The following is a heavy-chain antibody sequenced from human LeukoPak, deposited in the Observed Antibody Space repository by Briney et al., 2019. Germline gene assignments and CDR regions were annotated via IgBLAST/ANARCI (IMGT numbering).Heavy chain of an antibody. CDR1: GFTLSSYT. CDR2: ISSSSLYI. J-gene: IGHJ6*03. V-gene: IGHV3-21*01. Sequence: GGSLRLSCAASGFTLSSYTMNWVRQAPGKGLEWVSSISSSSLYIYYADSVKGRFTISRDNAKNSQYLQMNSLRAEDTAVYYCARRSSSWYTVYYYYMDVWGKGTTVTISS. CDR3: ARRSSSWYTVYYYYMDV. D-gene: IGHD6-13*01.